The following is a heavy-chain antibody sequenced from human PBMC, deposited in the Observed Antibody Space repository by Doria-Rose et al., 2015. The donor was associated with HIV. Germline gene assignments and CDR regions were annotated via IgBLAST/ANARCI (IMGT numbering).Heavy chain of an antibody. CDR1: GYTFTSYG. J-gene: IGHJ4*02. V-gene: IGHV1-18*01. CDR2: ISGYNGNT. Sequence: QVQLVESGAEVKKPGASVRVSCKTSGYTFTSYGVSWVRQAPGHGLEWMGWISGYNGNTNYAQKFRGRVTMAIETSTSTVYMELRSLTTDDTAMYYCAKEGDGSDWYPWYDNWGQGTLVTVSS. CDR3: AKEGDGSDWYPWYDN. D-gene: IGHD6-19*01.